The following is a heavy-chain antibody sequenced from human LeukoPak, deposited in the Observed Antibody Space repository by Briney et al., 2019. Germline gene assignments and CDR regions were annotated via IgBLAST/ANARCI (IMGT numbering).Heavy chain of an antibody. Sequence: TSQTLSLNCTVSGGSISSGASDWGWIRQHPKRGLEWVGYINHSGSTYYNPSLGSRVTMSVDTSKNQFSLKLSSVTAADSAVYYCARAARQGFTMIVVPFFYFDLWGRGTLVTVSS. J-gene: IGHJ2*01. D-gene: IGHD3-22*01. CDR3: ARAARQGFTMIVVPFFYFDL. V-gene: IGHV4-31*03. CDR2: INHSGST. CDR1: GGSISSGASD.